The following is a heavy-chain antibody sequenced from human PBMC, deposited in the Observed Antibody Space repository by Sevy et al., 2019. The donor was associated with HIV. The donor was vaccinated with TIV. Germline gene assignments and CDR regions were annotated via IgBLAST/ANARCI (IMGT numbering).Heavy chain of an antibody. CDR3: AREGRGQGSSGYSYYYYGMDV. D-gene: IGHD3-22*01. Sequence: ASVKVSCKASGYTFTSYGISWVRQAPGQGLEWMGWISAHNGNTNYAQKLQGRVSMTTDTSTGTAYMELRSLRSDDTAVYYCAREGRGQGSSGYSYYYYGMDVWGQGTTVTVSS. J-gene: IGHJ6*02. V-gene: IGHV1-18*01. CDR2: ISAHNGNT. CDR1: GYTFTSYG.